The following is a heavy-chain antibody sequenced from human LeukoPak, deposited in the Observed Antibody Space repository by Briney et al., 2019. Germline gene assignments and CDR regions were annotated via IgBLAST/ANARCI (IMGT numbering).Heavy chain of an antibody. CDR1: GGSINTYY. V-gene: IGHV4-59*01. J-gene: IGHJ4*02. Sequence: PETLSLTCTVSGGSINTYYWHWIRQPPGKGLEWIGYISYSGSTNYNPSLKSRVTISIDTSKKQFSLKLSSVTAADTAVYYCARSGGYSGYDVDYWGQGILVTVSS. D-gene: IGHD5-12*01. CDR2: ISYSGST. CDR3: ARSGGYSGYDVDY.